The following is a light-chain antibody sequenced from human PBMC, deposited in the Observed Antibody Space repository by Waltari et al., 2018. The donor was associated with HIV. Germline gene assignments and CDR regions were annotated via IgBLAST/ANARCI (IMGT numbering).Light chain of an antibody. CDR3: QQYFSTLYT. CDR1: QSVLFNSKNRNY. Sequence: DIVMTQSPDSLAVSLCERATIHCKSSQSVLFNSKNRNYLAWYQQKPGQPPKLLIYWASTRESGVPDRFSGSGSGTDFTLTISSLQAEDVAVYFCQQYFSTLYTFGQGTKLEIK. CDR2: WAS. V-gene: IGKV4-1*01. J-gene: IGKJ2*01.